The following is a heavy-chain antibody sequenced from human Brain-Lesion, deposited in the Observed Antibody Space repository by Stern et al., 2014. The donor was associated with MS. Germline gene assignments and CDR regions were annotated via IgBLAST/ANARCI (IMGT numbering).Heavy chain of an antibody. J-gene: IGHJ6*02. CDR3: ARDQRGITIFGVVTDYYYLGMDV. CDR2: INPNTGGT. CDR1: GYIFTGYY. Sequence: VQLVESGAEVKKPGASVKVSCKTSGYIFTGYYIHWVRQAPGQGLEWMAWINPNTGGTKYAQKFQGKVTMSRDPSISTACVEMSSLTYDDTAVYYCARDQRGITIFGVVTDYYYLGMDVWGQGTTVTVSS. V-gene: IGHV1-2*02. D-gene: IGHD3-3*01.